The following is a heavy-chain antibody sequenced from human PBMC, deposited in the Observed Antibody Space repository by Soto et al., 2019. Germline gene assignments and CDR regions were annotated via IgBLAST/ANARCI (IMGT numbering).Heavy chain of an antibody. D-gene: IGHD3-3*01. CDR1: GGSISSSSYY. V-gene: IGHV4-39*01. CDR3: ARPGSHYDFWSGYSNYYYGMDV. Sequence: PSETLSLTCTVSGGSISSSSYYWGWIRQPPGKGLEWIGSIYYSGSTYYNPSLKSRVTISVDTSKNQFSLKLSSVTAADTAVYYCARPGSHYDFWSGYSNYYYGMDVWGQGTPVTVSS. J-gene: IGHJ6*02. CDR2: IYYSGST.